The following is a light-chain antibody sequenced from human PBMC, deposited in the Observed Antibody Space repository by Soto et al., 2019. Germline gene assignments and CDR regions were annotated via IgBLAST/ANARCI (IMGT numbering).Light chain of an antibody. CDR3: QQRHMWPIT. CDR2: DAY. V-gene: IGKV3-11*01. Sequence: EVVLTQSPVTLSLSPGGRATLSVRASQSFRGLLAWYQQKPGQAPRLLIYDAYNRATGIPPRFSGSGSGTDFTLTISSLEPEDSAVYYCQQRHMWPITFGQGTRLEIK. CDR1: QSFRGL. J-gene: IGKJ5*01.